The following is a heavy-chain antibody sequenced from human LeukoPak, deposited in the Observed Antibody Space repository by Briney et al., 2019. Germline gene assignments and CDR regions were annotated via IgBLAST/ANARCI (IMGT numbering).Heavy chain of an antibody. CDR2: INPDGSRT. CDR3: AKDLRGNSEY. CDR1: GFTFSNYW. V-gene: IGHV3-74*01. D-gene: IGHD2/OR15-2a*01. J-gene: IGHJ4*02. Sequence: GGSLRLSCAASGFTFSNYWVHWVRQAPGKGLVWVSRINPDGSRTDYADSVKGRFTISRDNAKNTLYLQMNSLRAEDTAVYFCAKDLRGNSEYWGQGTLVTVSS.